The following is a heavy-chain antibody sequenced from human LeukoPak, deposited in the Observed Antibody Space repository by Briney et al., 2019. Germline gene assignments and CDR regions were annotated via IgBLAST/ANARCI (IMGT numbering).Heavy chain of an antibody. CDR2: ISSSSSTI. CDR3: AKGSKAVLFKRDYNMDV. D-gene: IGHD6-19*01. CDR1: GFTFSSYS. Sequence: GGSLRLSCAASGFTFSSYSMNWVRQAPGKGLEWVSYISSSSSTIYYADSVKGRFTISRDNSKNTLYLQMNSLRAEDTAVYYCAKGSKAVLFKRDYNMDVWGKGTTVTISS. J-gene: IGHJ6*03. V-gene: IGHV3-48*01.